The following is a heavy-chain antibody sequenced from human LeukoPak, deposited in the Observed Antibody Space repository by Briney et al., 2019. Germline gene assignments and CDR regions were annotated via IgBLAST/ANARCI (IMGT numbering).Heavy chain of an antibody. Sequence: SVKVSCKASGGTFSSYAISWVRQAPGQGLEWMGGIIPIFGTANYAQKFQGRVTITTDESTSTAYMELSSLRSEDTAVYYCGSTSTTWDAFDIWGQGTMVTVSS. D-gene: IGHD2-2*01. J-gene: IGHJ3*02. CDR3: GSTSTTWDAFDI. V-gene: IGHV1-69*05. CDR1: GGTFSSYA. CDR2: IIPIFGTA.